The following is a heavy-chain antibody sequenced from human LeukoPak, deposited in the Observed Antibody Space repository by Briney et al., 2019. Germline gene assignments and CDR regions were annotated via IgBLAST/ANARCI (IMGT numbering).Heavy chain of an antibody. J-gene: IGHJ4*02. CDR3: ARGKKGYFDWLLPQNYYFDY. CDR1: GGSFSGYY. CDR2: INHSGST. V-gene: IGHV4-34*01. D-gene: IGHD3-9*01. Sequence: SETLSLTCAVYGGSFSGYYWSWIRQPPGKGLEWIGEINHSGSTNYNPSLKSRVTISLDTSKNQFSLKLSSVTAADTAVYYCARGKKGYFDWLLPQNYYFDYWGQGTLVTVSS.